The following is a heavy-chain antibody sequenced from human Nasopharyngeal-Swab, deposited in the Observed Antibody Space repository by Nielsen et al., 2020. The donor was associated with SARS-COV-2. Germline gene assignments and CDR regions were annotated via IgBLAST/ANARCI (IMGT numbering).Heavy chain of an antibody. J-gene: IGHJ6*02. CDR1: GYTLTELS. Sequence: ASVKVSCKVSGYTLTELSMHWVRQAPGKGLEWMGGFDPEDGETIYAQKFQGRVTMTEDTSTDTAYMELSSLRSEDTAVYYCARGYATIFGVVIIPYYYYGMDVWGQGTTVTVSS. CDR2: FDPEDGET. D-gene: IGHD3-3*01. CDR3: ARGYATIFGVVIIPYYYYGMDV. V-gene: IGHV1-24*01.